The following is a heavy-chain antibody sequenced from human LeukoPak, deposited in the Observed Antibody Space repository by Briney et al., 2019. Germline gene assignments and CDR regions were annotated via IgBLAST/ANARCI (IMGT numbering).Heavy chain of an antibody. V-gene: IGHV1-18*01. CDR3: ASWDYYGSGSYFPGAFDI. D-gene: IGHD3-10*01. CDR1: GGTFSSYA. Sequence: ASVKVSCKASGGTFSSYAISWVRQAPGQGLEWMGWISAYNGNTNYAQKLQGRVTMTTDTSTSTAYMELRSLRSDDTAVYYCASWDYYGSGSYFPGAFDIWGQGTMVTVSS. J-gene: IGHJ3*02. CDR2: ISAYNGNT.